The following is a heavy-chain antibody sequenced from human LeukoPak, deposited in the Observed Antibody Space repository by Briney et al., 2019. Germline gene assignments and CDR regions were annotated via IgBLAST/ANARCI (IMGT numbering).Heavy chain of an antibody. Sequence: GGSLRLSCAASGFTFSSYAMHWVRQAPGKGLEWVAVISYDGSNKYYADSVKGRFTISRDNAKNSLYLQMNSLRAEDTAVYYCARDDSGSYYAFSSHDAFDIWGQGTKVTVSS. V-gene: IGHV3-30*04. CDR2: ISYDGSNK. CDR3: ARDDSGSYYAFSSHDAFDI. CDR1: GFTFSSYA. J-gene: IGHJ3*02. D-gene: IGHD1-26*01.